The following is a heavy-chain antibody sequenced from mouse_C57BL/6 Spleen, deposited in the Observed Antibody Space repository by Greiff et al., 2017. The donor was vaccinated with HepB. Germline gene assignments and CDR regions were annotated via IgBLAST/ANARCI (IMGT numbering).Heavy chain of an antibody. J-gene: IGHJ2*01. Sequence: VQLQQSGAELARPGASVKLSCKASGYTFTSYGISWVKQSTGQGLEWIGEIYPRSGNTYYNEKFKGKATLTADKSSSTAYMELRSLTSEDSAVYFCARGGTGRNYFDYWGQGTTLTVSS. CDR1: GYTFTSYG. V-gene: IGHV1-81*01. CDR3: ARGGTGRNYFDY. D-gene: IGHD4-1*01. CDR2: IYPRSGNT.